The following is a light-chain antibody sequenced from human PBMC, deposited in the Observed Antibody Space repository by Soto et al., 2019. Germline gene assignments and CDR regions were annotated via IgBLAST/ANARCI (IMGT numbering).Light chain of an antibody. J-gene: IGKJ4*01. Sequence: EIVLTQSPATLSLPPGATATLRCRASVGVTSFLAWYQQKPGQAPRLLIYDASNRATGIPARFSGSGSGTDFTLTISVLVPAEVGVNYCRQREDWRRLTFGEGTRV. V-gene: IGKV3-11*01. CDR2: DAS. CDR3: RQREDWRRLT. CDR1: VGVTSF.